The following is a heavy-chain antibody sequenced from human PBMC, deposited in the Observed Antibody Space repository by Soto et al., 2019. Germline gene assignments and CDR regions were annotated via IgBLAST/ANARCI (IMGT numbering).Heavy chain of an antibody. CDR1: GYTFTSYG. CDR2: ISAYNGNT. Sequence: QVQLVQSGAEVKKPGASVKVSCKASGYTFTSYGISWVRQAPGQGLEWMGWISAYNGNTNYAQKLQGRVTMTTDTSTSTAYMELRSLRSDDTAVYYCARDIITMIVVENDAFDIWGQGPMVTVSS. V-gene: IGHV1-18*01. CDR3: ARDIITMIVVENDAFDI. D-gene: IGHD3-22*01. J-gene: IGHJ3*02.